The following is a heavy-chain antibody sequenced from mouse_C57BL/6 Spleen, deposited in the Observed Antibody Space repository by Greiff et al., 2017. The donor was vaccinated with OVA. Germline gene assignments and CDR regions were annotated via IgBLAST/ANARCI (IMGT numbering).Heavy chain of an antibody. J-gene: IGHJ2*01. CDR3: ARSLYDGYYDFDY. D-gene: IGHD2-3*01. V-gene: IGHV1-64*01. Sequence: QVQLKQPGAELVKPGASVKLSCKASGYTFTSYWMHWVKQRPGQGLEWIGMIHPNSGSTNYNEKFKSKATLTVDKSSSTAYMQLSSLTSEDSAVYYCARSLYDGYYDFDYWGQGTTLTVSS. CDR2: IHPNSGST. CDR1: GYTFTSYW.